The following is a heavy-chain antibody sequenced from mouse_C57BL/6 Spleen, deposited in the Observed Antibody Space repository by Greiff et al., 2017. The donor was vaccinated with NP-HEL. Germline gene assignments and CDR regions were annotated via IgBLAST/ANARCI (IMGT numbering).Heavy chain of an antibody. CDR1: GYTFTSYG. D-gene: IGHD2-4*01. CDR2: IYPRSGNT. V-gene: IGHV1-81*01. J-gene: IGHJ1*03. CDR3: ARKEGVYDYSWYFDV. Sequence: QVQLQQSGAELARPGASVKLSCKASGYTFTSYGISWVKQRTGQGLEWIGEIYPRSGNTYYNEKFKGKATLTADKSSSTAYMELRSLTSEDSAVYFWARKEGVYDYSWYFDVWGTGTTVTVSS.